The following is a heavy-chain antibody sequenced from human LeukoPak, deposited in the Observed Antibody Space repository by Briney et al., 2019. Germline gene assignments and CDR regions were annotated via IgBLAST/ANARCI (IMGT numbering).Heavy chain of an antibody. J-gene: IGHJ4*02. Sequence: SETLSLTCTVSHYSISSGYFWGWIRQPPGKGLEWIGTIYRNGSTYYNPSLKSRVTISVDTSKNQFSLKLSSVTAADTAVYYCARGPRPSYSGSWYGRSYYFDYWGQGTLVTVSS. V-gene: IGHV4-38-2*02. CDR1: HYSISSGYF. D-gene: IGHD6-13*01. CDR2: IYRNGST. CDR3: ARGPRPSYSGSWYGRSYYFDY.